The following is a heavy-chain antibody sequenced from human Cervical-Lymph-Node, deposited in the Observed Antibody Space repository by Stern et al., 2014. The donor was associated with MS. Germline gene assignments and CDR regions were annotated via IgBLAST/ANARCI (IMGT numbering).Heavy chain of an antibody. D-gene: IGHD4-17*01. J-gene: IGHJ6*02. CDR3: ARVHDTYGFGMDV. V-gene: IGHV1-69*01. CDR1: GYTFHTYA. CDR2: VIPIFGTA. Sequence: VQLVESGAEVKKPGSSVKVSCKASGYTFHTYAISWVRQAPGQGLEWMGGVIPIFGTANYAQNFQGRVTITADESTRTAYMELSSLRSEDTAVYYCARVHDTYGFGMDVWGQGTTVTVSS.